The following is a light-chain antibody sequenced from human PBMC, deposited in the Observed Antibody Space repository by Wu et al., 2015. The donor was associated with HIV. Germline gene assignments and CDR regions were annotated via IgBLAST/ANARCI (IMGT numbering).Light chain of an antibody. J-gene: IGKJ5*01. V-gene: IGKV3D-20*02. Sequence: EIVLTQSPATLSLSPGERVTLSCRASQWISSSYLAWYQHKPGQSPRLLIYGAFSRPTGIPDRFSGSGSGTDFTLTISRLEPEDFAVYYCQQRSKWPLTFGQGTRLEIK. CDR1: QWISSSY. CDR2: GAF. CDR3: QQRSKWPLT.